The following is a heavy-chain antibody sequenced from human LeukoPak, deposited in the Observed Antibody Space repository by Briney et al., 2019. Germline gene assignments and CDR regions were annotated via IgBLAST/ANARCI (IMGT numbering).Heavy chain of an antibody. CDR3: ARLGPASSGWPESFDY. CDR2: IKRDGSEK. CDR1: GFTFNSYW. V-gene: IGHV3-7*03. D-gene: IGHD6-19*01. Sequence: PGGSLRLSCAASGFTFNSYWMNWVRQAPGKGLEWVANIKRDGSEKYYVDPVKGRFTISRDNAKNSLDLQMNSLRVEDTAVYYCARLGPASSGWPESFDYWGQGTLVTVSS. J-gene: IGHJ4*02.